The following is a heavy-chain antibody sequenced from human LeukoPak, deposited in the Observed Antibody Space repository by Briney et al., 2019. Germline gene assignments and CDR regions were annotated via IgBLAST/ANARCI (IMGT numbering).Heavy chain of an antibody. J-gene: IGHJ4*02. CDR3: AKGIVATTTETLDY. D-gene: IGHD5-12*01. Sequence: GGSLRLSCAASGFTFSSYAMSWVRQAPGKGLEWVSAISGSGGSTYYADSVKGRFAISRDNSKNTLYLQMNNLRAEDTAVYYCAKGIVATTTETLDYWGQGTLVTVSS. V-gene: IGHV3-23*01. CDR2: ISGSGGST. CDR1: GFTFSSYA.